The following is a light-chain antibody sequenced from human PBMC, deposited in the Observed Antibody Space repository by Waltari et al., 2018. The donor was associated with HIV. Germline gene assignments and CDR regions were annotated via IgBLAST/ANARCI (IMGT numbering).Light chain of an antibody. Sequence: IQMTQSPSSLSASLGDRVTITCRSSQTIRSNLNWYQQKPGKAPKLLIYAASSLQSGVPSRFSGSGSGTHFTLTISSLQPEDFATYYCQQSYSIPLTFGGGTTVGIK. CDR2: AAS. CDR1: QTIRSN. V-gene: IGKV1-39*01. CDR3: QQSYSIPLT. J-gene: IGKJ4*01.